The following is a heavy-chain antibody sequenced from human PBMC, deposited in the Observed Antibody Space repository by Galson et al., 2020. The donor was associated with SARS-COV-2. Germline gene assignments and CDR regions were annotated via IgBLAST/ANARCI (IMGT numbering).Heavy chain of an antibody. V-gene: IGHV3-48*03. CDR1: GLTFSNTE. D-gene: IGHD7-27*01. CDR3: ATGDVWFES. Sequence: GGSLRLSCAASGLTFSNTEMNWVRQAPGKGLEWLSYISMSGITIYYADSVKGRFTISRDNAENSLYLQMNSLRAEDTSIYYCATGDVWFESWGQGTLVTVSS. J-gene: IGHJ5*01. CDR2: ISMSGITI.